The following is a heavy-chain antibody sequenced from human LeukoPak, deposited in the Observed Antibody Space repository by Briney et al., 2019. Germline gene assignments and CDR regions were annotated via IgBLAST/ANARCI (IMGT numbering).Heavy chain of an antibody. Sequence: GGSLRLSCAASGFTFSNAWMGWVRQTPGKGLEWVGRMKGRPDGEPTDYATPVKGRFTMSRDDSKNTLYLQMNSLNTEDTAVYYCTTDNRGVRDRVRFDCWGQGTLVTVSS. CDR1: GFTFSNAW. CDR2: MKGRPDGEPT. D-gene: IGHD1-14*01. J-gene: IGHJ4*02. V-gene: IGHV3-15*01. CDR3: TTDNRGVRDRVRFDC.